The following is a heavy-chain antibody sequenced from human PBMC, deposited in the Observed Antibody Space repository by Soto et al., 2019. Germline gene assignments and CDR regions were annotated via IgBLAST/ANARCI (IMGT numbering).Heavy chain of an antibody. J-gene: IGHJ6*02. D-gene: IGHD3-3*01. V-gene: IGHV3-53*01. CDR2: IYSGGST. CDR3: ARDRSDDFWSRLTRYYYYGMDV. Sequence: GGSLRLSCAASGFTVSSNYMSWVRQAPGKGLEWVSVIYSGGSTYYADSVKGRFTISRDNSKNTLYLQMNSLRAEDTAVYYCARDRSDDFWSRLTRYYYYGMDVWGQGTTVTVSS. CDR1: GFTVSSNY.